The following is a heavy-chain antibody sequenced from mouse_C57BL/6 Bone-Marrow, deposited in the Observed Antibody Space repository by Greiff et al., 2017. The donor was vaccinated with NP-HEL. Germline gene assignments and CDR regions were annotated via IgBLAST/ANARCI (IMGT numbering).Heavy chain of an antibody. J-gene: IGHJ2*01. CDR1: GYTFTSYW. V-gene: IGHV1-7*01. CDR3: ARSLYSNYNYFDY. D-gene: IGHD2-5*01. CDR2: INPSSGYT. Sequence: VQLQQSGAELAKPGASVKLSCKASGYTFTSYWMHWVKQRPGQGLEWIGYINPSSGYTKYNQKFKDKATLTADKSSSTAYMQLSSLTYEDSAVYYGARSLYSNYNYFDYWGQGTTLTVSS.